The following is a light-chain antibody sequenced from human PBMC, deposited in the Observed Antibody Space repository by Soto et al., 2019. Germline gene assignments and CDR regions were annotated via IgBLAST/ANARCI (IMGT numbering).Light chain of an antibody. J-gene: IGKJ1*01. CDR2: DAS. CDR1: QSVSGY. V-gene: IGKV3-11*01. CDR3: QQRSRWRT. Sequence: EIVLTQSPATLSLSPGERATLSCRAGQSVSGYLAWYQQKPGQAPRLLIYDASKRATGIPARFSGSGFGTDFTLTISSLEPEDFAVYYCQQRSRWRTFGQGTKVDIK.